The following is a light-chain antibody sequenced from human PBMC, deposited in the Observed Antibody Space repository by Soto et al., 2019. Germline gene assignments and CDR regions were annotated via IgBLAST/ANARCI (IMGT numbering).Light chain of an antibody. CDR3: QVRETNTDHFV. CDR1: NIGSKS. V-gene: IGLV3-21*02. CDR2: DDT. Sequence: SYELTQAPSMSEAPGQTARITCGGNNIGSKSVHWYQQRPGQAHVVVIYDDTDRPSGIPERFSGSNSGNTATLTISGVEAGDEADYYCQVRETNTDHFVFGGGTKLTVL. J-gene: IGLJ3*02.